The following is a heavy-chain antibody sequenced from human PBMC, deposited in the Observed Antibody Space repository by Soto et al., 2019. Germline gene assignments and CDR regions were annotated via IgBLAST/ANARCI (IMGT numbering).Heavy chain of an antibody. D-gene: IGHD6-6*01. CDR1: GVTFYSFD. J-gene: IGHJ6*02. Sequence: LSGAASGVTFYSFDMHWVLQAPGQGLEWVSVISYDGSNQYYADSVKGRFIISRDNSKNTLSLQMNSLRPEDTAVYHCAKELTAARNWETNVTQSGLDVWGQGTTVTVPS. CDR2: ISYDGSNQ. CDR3: AKELTAARNWETNVTQSGLDV. V-gene: IGHV3-30*18.